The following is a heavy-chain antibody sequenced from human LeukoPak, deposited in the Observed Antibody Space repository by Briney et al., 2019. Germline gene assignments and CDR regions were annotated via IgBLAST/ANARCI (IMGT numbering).Heavy chain of an antibody. CDR3: ARGVGANDYYYYYMDV. D-gene: IGHD1-26*01. V-gene: IGHV1-2*02. Sequence: ASVKVSCKASGYTFTGYYMHWVRQAPGQGLEWMGWINPNSGGTNYAQKFQGRVTMTRDTSISTAYMELSSLRSEDTAVYYCARGVGANDYYYYYMDVWGKGTTVTISS. J-gene: IGHJ6*03. CDR1: GYTFTGYY. CDR2: INPNSGGT.